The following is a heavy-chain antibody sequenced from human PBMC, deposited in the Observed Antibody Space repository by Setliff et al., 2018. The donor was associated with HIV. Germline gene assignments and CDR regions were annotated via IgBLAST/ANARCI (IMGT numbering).Heavy chain of an antibody. D-gene: IGHD6-13*01. Sequence: GGSLRLSCAASGFTFSNSWMHWVRQAPGKGLVWVSRINTDGSSATYADSVKGRFTNSRDNAKNTLYLQMDSLRAEDTAVYYCARDSSSWSWAEYFQFWGQGTPVTVSS. CDR3: ARDSSSWSWAEYFQF. CDR1: GFTFSNSW. V-gene: IGHV3-74*03. J-gene: IGHJ1*01. CDR2: INTDGSSA.